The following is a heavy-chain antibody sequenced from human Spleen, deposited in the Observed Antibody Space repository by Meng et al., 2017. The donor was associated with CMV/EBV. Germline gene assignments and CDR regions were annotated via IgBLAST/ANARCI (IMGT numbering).Heavy chain of an antibody. CDR1: GFTFDDYG. J-gene: IGHJ5*02. CDR2: INWNGGST. V-gene: IGHV3-20*01. D-gene: IGHD3-9*01. CDR3: ARDLPLTGSWFDP. Sequence: GGSLRLSCAASGFTFDDYGMSWVRQAPGKGLEWVSGINWNGGSTGYAVSVKGRFTISRDNAKNSLYLQMNSQRAEDTALYHCARDLPLTGSWFDPWGQGTLVTVSS.